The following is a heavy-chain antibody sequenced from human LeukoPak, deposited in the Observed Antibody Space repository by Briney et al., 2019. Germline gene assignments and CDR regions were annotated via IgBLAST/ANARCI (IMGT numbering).Heavy chain of an antibody. J-gene: IGHJ5*02. V-gene: IGHV1-18*01. Sequence: ASVKVSCKASGYTFTSYGISWVRRAPGQGLEWMGWISAYNGNTNYAQKLQGRVTMTTDTSTSTAYMELRGLRSDDTAVYYCARDAITIFGVVTPFDPWGQGTLVTVSS. D-gene: IGHD3-3*01. CDR2: ISAYNGNT. CDR3: ARDAITIFGVVTPFDP. CDR1: GYTFTSYG.